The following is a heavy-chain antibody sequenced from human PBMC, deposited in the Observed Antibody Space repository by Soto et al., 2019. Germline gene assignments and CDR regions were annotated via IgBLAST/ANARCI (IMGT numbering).Heavy chain of an antibody. CDR1: GGSISSSSYY. V-gene: IGHV4-39*01. D-gene: IGHD6-13*01. Sequence: PSETLSLTCTVCGGSISSSSYYWGWIRQPPGKGLEWIGSIYYSGSTYYNPSLKSRVTISVDTSKNQFSLKLSSVTAADTAVYYCARHGVAAALRNWFDPWGQGTLVTVSS. J-gene: IGHJ5*02. CDR3: ARHGVAAALRNWFDP. CDR2: IYYSGST.